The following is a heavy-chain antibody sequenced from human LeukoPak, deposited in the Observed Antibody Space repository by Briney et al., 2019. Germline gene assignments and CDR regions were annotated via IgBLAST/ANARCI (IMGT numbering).Heavy chain of an antibody. CDR1: GGTFSSYA. D-gene: IGHD2-15*01. CDR3: ARASCSGGSCYSDYFDY. V-gene: IGHV1-69*13. CDR2: IIPIFGTA. J-gene: IGHJ4*02. Sequence: SVKVSCKASGGTFSSYAISWVRQAPGQGLEWMGGIIPIFGTANYAQKFQGRVTITADESTSTAYMELSSLKSEDTAVYHCARASCSGGSCYSDYFDYWGQGTLVTVSS.